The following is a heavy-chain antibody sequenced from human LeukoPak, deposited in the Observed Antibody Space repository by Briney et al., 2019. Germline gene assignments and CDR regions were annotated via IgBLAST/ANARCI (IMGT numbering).Heavy chain of an antibody. V-gene: IGHV4-59*12. CDR1: GGSISSYY. CDR3: ARVIGDRYYYDSSGYYPDY. D-gene: IGHD3-22*01. CDR2: IYYSGST. J-gene: IGHJ4*02. Sequence: SETLSLTCTVSGGSISSYYWSWIRQPPGKGLEWIGSIYYSGSTYYNPSLKSRVTISVDTSKNQFSLKLSSVTAADTAVYYCARVIGDRYYYDSSGYYPDYWGQGTLVTVSS.